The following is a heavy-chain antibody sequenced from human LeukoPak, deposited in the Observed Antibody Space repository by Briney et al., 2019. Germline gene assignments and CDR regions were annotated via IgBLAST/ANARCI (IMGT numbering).Heavy chain of an antibody. Sequence: SETLSLTCTVSGGSISSSSYYWGWIRQPPGKGLEWIGSIYYSGSIYYNPSLKSRVTISVDTSKNQFSLKLSSVTAADTAVYYCARRYVLRYFDWLPYYGMDVWGQGTTVTVSS. D-gene: IGHD3-9*01. CDR2: IYYSGSI. CDR3: ARRYVLRYFDWLPYYGMDV. V-gene: IGHV4-39*01. CDR1: GGSISSSSYY. J-gene: IGHJ6*02.